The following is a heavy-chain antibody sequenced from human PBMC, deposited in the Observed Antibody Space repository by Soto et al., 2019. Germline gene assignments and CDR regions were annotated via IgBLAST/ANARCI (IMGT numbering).Heavy chain of an antibody. CDR3: ARRRKYWQYYYYYGMDV. V-gene: IGHV4-34*01. CDR2: INHSGST. D-gene: IGHD2-15*01. CDR1: GGSFSGYY. J-gene: IGHJ6*02. Sequence: PSETLSLTCAVYGGSFSGYYWSWIRQPPRKGLEWIGEINHSGSTNYNPSLKSRVTISVDTSKNQFSLKLSSVTAADTAVYYCARRRKYWQYYYYYGMDVWGQGTTVTVSS.